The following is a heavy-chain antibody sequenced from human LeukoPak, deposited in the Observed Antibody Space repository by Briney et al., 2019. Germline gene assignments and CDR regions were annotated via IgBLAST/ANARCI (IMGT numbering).Heavy chain of an antibody. V-gene: IGHV1-46*03. CDR2: VYPSAGTL. D-gene: IGHD3-16*01. J-gene: IGHJ4*02. CDR3: VREYHGGYFDF. Sequence: ASVKVSCKASGYIFTSYYMHWVRQAPGQGLEWLGVVYPSAGTLDPAQRFRARITLSDDTSTSTAYMELRGLKSEDTAIYFCVREYHGGYFDFWGQGTLVTVSS. CDR1: GYIFTSYY.